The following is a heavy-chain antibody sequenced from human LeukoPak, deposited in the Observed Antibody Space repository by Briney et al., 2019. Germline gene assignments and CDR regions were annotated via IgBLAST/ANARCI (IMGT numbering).Heavy chain of an antibody. V-gene: IGHV3-23*01. CDR2: INESLPRT. D-gene: IGHD2-8*02. Sequence: PRGCLRLSRAGSGFSISSMGMSWVRQAPGHGVGGVSAINESLPRTYYADSGTARFTIPRHDSKNTPYFQMNSLRAEDTAIYYCAKRQRLVKDYYGMDVWGQGTTVTVSS. CDR1: GFSISSMG. CDR3: AKRQRLVKDYYGMDV. J-gene: IGHJ6*02.